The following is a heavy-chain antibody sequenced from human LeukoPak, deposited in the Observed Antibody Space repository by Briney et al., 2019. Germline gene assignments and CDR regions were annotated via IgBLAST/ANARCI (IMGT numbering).Heavy chain of an antibody. D-gene: IGHD1-1*01. Sequence: GGSLRLSCAASGFSFSSYWMTWVRQAPGKGLEWVANIKRDGSQEHYVDSVKGRFTISRDNTKSSLYLQMNSLRAEATAVYHCARHSSPQGGLYNFDAFAIWGQGIMVTVSS. V-gene: IGHV3-7*01. J-gene: IGHJ3*02. CDR2: IKRDGSQE. CDR1: GFSFSSYW. CDR3: ARHSSPQGGLYNFDAFAI.